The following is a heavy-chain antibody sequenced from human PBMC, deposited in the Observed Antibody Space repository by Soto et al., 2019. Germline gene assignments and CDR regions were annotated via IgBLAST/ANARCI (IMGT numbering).Heavy chain of an antibody. CDR1: GGTFSSYA. V-gene: IGHV1-69*13. D-gene: IGHD3-22*01. CDR2: IIPIFGTA. J-gene: IGHJ4*02. CDR3: ARDHYYDSSHPTFDY. Sequence: SVKVSCKASGGTFSSYAISWVRQAPGQGLEWMGGIIPIFGTANYAQKFQGRVTITADESTSTAYMELSSLRSEDTAVYYCARDHYYDSSHPTFDYWGQGTLVTVSS.